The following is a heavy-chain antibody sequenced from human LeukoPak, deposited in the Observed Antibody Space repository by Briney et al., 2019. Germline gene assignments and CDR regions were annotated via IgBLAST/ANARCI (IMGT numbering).Heavy chain of an antibody. V-gene: IGHV4-4*07. D-gene: IGHD3-22*01. Sequence: SETLSLTCTVSGGSISSYYWSWARQPAGKGLEWIGRIYTSGSTNYNPSLKSRVTMSVDTSKNQFSMKLSSVTAADTAVYYCARDPPHYYDSSGYYYEDAFDIWGQGTMVTVSS. J-gene: IGHJ3*02. CDR1: GGSISSYY. CDR3: ARDPPHYYDSSGYYYEDAFDI. CDR2: IYTSGST.